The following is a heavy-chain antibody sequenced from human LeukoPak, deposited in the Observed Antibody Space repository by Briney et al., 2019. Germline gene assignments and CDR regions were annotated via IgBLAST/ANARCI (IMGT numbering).Heavy chain of an antibody. D-gene: IGHD1-20*01. J-gene: IGHJ4*02. CDR2: FDPEDGET. CDR3: ATDPYNWKTKGNY. CDR1: GYTLTELS. V-gene: IGHV1-24*01. Sequence: ASVKVSCKVSGYTLTELSMHWVRQAPGKGLEWMGGFDPEDGETIYAQKFQGRVTMTEDTSTDTAYMELSSLRSEDAAVYYCATDPYNWKTKGNYWGEGTLVTVSS.